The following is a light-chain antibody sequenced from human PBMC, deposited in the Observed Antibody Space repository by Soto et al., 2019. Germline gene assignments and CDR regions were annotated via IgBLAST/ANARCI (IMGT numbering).Light chain of an antibody. Sequence: DIQMTQFPSSLSASVGDRATITGRSSQTISGYLNWYQHRPGKAPTVLIYGATTLQTGIPPRFSASVSGTEYTLTINTLQPEDIAAYFCQQNYNSAWTFGQGTIVDFK. CDR1: QTISGY. CDR2: GAT. J-gene: IGKJ1*01. CDR3: QQNYNSAWT. V-gene: IGKV1-39*01.